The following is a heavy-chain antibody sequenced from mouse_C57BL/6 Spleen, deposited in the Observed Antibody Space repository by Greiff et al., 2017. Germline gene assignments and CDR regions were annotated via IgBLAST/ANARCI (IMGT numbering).Heavy chain of an antibody. CDR2: ISYDGSN. CDR3: AREGHYYGSPYYFDY. CDR1: GYSITSGYY. D-gene: IGHD1-1*01. J-gene: IGHJ2*01. Sequence: ESGPGLVKPSQSLSLTCSVTGYSITSGYYWNWIRQFPGNKLEWMGYISYDGSNNYNPSLKNRISITRDTSKNQFFLKLNSVTTEDTATYYCAREGHYYGSPYYFDYWGQGTTLTVSS. V-gene: IGHV3-6*01.